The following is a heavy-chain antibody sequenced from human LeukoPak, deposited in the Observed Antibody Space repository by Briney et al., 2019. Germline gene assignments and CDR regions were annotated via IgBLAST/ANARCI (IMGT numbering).Heavy chain of an antibody. CDR2: IYYSGST. V-gene: IGHV4-59*08. CDR3: ARLSGYSYGYANWFDP. J-gene: IGHJ5*02. Sequence: SETLSLTCTVSGGSISRYYWSWIRQPPGKGLEWIGYIYYSGSTNYNPSLKSRVTISVDTSKNQFSLKLSSVTAADTAVYYCARLSGYSYGYANWFDPWGQGTLVTVSS. D-gene: IGHD5-18*01. CDR1: GGSISRYY.